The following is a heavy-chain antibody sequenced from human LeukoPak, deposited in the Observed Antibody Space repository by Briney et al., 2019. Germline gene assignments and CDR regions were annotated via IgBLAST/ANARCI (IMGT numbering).Heavy chain of an antibody. CDR2: INPNSGGT. CDR1: GYTFTGYY. CDR3: ARGRDDPIYYYYGMDV. Sequence: ASVKVSCKASGYTFTGYYMHWVRQAPGQGLEWMGWINPNSGGTNYAQKFQGRVTMTRDTSISTAYMELSRLRSDDTAVYYCARGRDDPIYYYYGMDVWGQGTTVTVSS. V-gene: IGHV1-2*02. J-gene: IGHJ6*02. D-gene: IGHD3-10*01.